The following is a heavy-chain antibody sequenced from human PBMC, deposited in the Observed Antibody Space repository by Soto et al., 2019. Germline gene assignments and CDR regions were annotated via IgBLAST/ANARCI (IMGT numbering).Heavy chain of an antibody. CDR1: GVTFSLYS. D-gene: IGHD3-22*01. CDR3: VRARATDSRPDY. J-gene: IGHJ4*02. V-gene: IGHV3-21*06. CDR2: ISSTSTYI. Sequence: GGSLRLSCAASGVTFSLYSMIWVRRAPGKGLEWVSSISSTSTYIYFADSLEGRLTISRDNAKNSLFLQMDSLRAEDTAIYYCVRARATDSRPDYWGQGTLVTVSS.